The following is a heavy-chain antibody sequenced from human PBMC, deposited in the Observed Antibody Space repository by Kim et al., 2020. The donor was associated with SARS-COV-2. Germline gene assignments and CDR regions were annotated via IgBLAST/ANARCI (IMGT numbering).Heavy chain of an antibody. CDR1: GFTFSSYA. D-gene: IGHD1-26*01. Sequence: GGSLRLSCAASGFTFSSYAMHWVRQAPGKGLEWVAVISYDGSNKYYADSVKGRFTISRDNSKNTLYLQMNSLRAEDTAVYYCARGRGGSYLPVDYWGQGTLVTVSS. CDR3: ARGRGGSYLPVDY. CDR2: ISYDGSNK. J-gene: IGHJ4*02. V-gene: IGHV3-30-3*01.